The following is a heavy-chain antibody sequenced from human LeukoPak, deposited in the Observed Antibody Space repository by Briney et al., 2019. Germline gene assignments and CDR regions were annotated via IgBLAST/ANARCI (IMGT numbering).Heavy chain of an antibody. V-gene: IGHV4-39*01. CDR2: IFYSGST. D-gene: IGHD3-3*01. CDR3: ASRYTIFGVATFDY. Sequence: KPSETLSLTCTVSGGSISSSSYYWGWIRQPPGKGLYWIGGIFYSGSTYYNPSLKSRVTIFVDTSKNQFSLRLNSVTAADTAVYYCASRYTIFGVATFDYWGQGTLVTVSS. CDR1: GGSISSSSYY. J-gene: IGHJ4*02.